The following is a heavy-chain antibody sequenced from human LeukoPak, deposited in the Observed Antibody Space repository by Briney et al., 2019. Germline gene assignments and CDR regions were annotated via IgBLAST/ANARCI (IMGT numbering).Heavy chain of an antibody. D-gene: IGHD6-19*01. CDR1: GFTFNNYG. V-gene: IGHV3-64*01. CDR2: ISTNGDTT. J-gene: IGHJ4*02. CDR3: ARRFSSGWYDY. Sequence: PGGSLRLSCAASGFTFNNYGMHWVRQAPGRGLEYVSAISTNGDTTNYANSVKGRFTISRDNSKNTLYLQMGSLRAEDMAVYYCARRFSSGWYDYWGQGTLVTVSS.